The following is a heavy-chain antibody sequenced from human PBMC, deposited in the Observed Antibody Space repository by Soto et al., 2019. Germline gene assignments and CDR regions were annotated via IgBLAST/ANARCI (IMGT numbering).Heavy chain of an antibody. CDR1: GFTFSSYW. Sequence: PGGSLRLSCAASGFTFSSYWMHWVRQAPGKGLVWVSRINSDGSSTSYADSVKGRFTISRDNAKNTLYLQMNSLRAEDTAVYYCAREYYYDSSGYYFWAEQKLPDYWGQGTLVTVSS. CDR3: AREYYYDSSGYYFWAEQKLPDY. V-gene: IGHV3-74*01. CDR2: INSDGSST. D-gene: IGHD3-22*01. J-gene: IGHJ4*02.